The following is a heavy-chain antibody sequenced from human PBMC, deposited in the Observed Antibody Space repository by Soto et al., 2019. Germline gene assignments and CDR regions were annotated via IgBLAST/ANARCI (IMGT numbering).Heavy chain of an antibody. D-gene: IGHD4-17*01. CDR2: VDPNGGGS. CDR3: ATWVDYGDFEGFDF. CDR1: GYSFTDYK. V-gene: IGHV1-2*04. J-gene: IGHJ4*02. Sequence: ASVKVSCKTSGYSFTDYKLHWVRQAPGQGLEWMGWVDPNGGGSNSAQKFQGSVTMTWDTSITTAYLDLTRLTTNDTATYFCATWVDYGDFEGFDFWAQATLVPVSS.